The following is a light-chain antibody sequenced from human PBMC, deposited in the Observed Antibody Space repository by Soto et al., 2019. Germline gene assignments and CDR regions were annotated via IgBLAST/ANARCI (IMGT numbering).Light chain of an antibody. CDR3: QQYGSSPMYT. J-gene: IGKJ2*01. CDR2: GAS. CDR1: QSVSSSY. V-gene: IGKV3-20*01. Sequence: EIVLTQSPGTLSFSPGERATLSCSASQSVSSSYLAWYQQKPGQAPRLLIYGASSRATGIPDRFSGSGSGTDFTLTISRLEPEDFAVYYCQQYGSSPMYTFGQGTKLEIK.